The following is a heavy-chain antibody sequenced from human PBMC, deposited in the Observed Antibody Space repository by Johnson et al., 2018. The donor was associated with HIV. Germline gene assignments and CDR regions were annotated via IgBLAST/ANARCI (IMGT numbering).Heavy chain of an antibody. D-gene: IGHD3-16*01. J-gene: IGHJ3*02. Sequence: MQLVESGRALVQPGGSLRLSCAASGFTFSAYWMHWVRQAPGQGLVWVSRIIRDATTAIYADSVKGRFTISRDNAKNTLYLQMDSLRAEDTAVYYCTTGLMSAFDMWGQGTMVTVSS. CDR3: TTGLMSAFDM. CDR1: GFTFSAYW. CDR2: IIRDATTA. V-gene: IGHV3-74*02.